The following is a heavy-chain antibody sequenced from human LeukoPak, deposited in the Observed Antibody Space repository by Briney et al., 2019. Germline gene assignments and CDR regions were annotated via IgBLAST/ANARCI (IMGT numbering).Heavy chain of an antibody. D-gene: IGHD3-22*01. CDR1: GFTFRNYA. Sequence: PGGSLRLSCEASGFTFRNYAMSWVRQAPGRGLEWVSAICKSGGSTFYADSVRGRFTISRDNSRNTLYLQMNSLRAEDTAVYYCARDQPNYYDSSGYLGGAFDIWGQGTMVTVSS. CDR3: ARDQPNYYDSSGYLGGAFDI. V-gene: IGHV3-23*01. CDR2: ICKSGGST. J-gene: IGHJ3*02.